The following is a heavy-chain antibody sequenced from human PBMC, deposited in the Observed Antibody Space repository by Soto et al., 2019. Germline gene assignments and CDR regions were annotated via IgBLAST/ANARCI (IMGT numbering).Heavy chain of an antibody. V-gene: IGHV4-39*07. J-gene: IGHJ4*02. Sequence: ETLSLTCTVSGGSISSNFYYWGWIRQPPGKGLQWIGYIYHSGSTYYNPSLKSRVTISVDRSKNQFSLKLSSVTAADTAVYYCARGGVDYYDSSGYYFSPYYFDYWGQGTLVTVSS. CDR2: IYHSGST. CDR3: ARGGVDYYDSSGYYFSPYYFDY. CDR1: GGSISSNFYY. D-gene: IGHD3-22*01.